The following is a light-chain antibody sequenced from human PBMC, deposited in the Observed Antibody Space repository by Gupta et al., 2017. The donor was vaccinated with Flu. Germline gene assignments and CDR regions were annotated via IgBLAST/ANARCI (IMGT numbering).Light chain of an antibody. CDR1: SSNIGSNY. V-gene: IGLV1-47*02. CDR3: AAWDATLSGWV. J-gene: IGLJ3*02. Sequence: SVLTQPPSAFGTPGPWVAISCPRSSSNIGSNYVYWYQQLPATPPKLLIYNNNPRPSGAPDRFSGCTSGSSAALAISGRRSEDEADYYFAAWDATLSGWVFGGGTKLTVL. CDR2: NNN.